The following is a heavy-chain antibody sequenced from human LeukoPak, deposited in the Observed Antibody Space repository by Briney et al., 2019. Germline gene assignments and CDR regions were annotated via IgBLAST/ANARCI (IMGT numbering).Heavy chain of an antibody. D-gene: IGHD3-3*01. J-gene: IGHJ4*02. V-gene: IGHV7-4-1*02. Sequence: GASVKVSCKASGYTFTSIVINWVRQAPGQGPEWMGWINTITGNPTYAQGFTGRFVFSLDTSVSTAYLQINSLKADDTAVYYCATDQDFRSGQYRRDFDYWGQGTLVTVSS. CDR2: INTITGNP. CDR3: ATDQDFRSGQYRRDFDY. CDR1: GYTFTSIV.